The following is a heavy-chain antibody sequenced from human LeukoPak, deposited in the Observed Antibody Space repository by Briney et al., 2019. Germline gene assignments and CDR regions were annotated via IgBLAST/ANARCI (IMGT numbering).Heavy chain of an antibody. Sequence: GGSLRLSCTGSAFTFSNYAMNWVRQAPGKGLEWVSTISSSGGITYYADSVKGRFTISRDDSKNTVYLQMNSLRAEDTAVYYCARVGSLSIFGVVINEDYFDYWGQGTLVTVSS. V-gene: IGHV3-23*01. J-gene: IGHJ4*02. CDR1: AFTFSNYA. D-gene: IGHD3-3*01. CDR3: ARVGSLSIFGVVINEDYFDY. CDR2: ISSSGGIT.